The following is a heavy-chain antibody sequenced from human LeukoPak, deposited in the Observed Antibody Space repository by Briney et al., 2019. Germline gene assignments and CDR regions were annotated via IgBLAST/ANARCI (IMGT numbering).Heavy chain of an antibody. CDR3: AKDSNYYGSGYYYYYYGMDA. CDR1: GFTFSSYG. V-gene: IGHV3-30*02. D-gene: IGHD3-10*01. J-gene: IGHJ6*02. Sequence: GGSLRLSCAASGFTFSSYGMHWVRQAPGKGLEWVAFIRYDGSNKYYADSVKGRFTISRDNSKNTLYLQMNSLRAEDTAVYYCAKDSNYYGSGYYYYYYGMDAWGQGTTVTVSS. CDR2: IRYDGSNK.